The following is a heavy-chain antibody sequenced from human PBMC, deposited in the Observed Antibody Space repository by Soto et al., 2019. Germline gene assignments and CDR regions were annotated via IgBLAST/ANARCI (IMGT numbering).Heavy chain of an antibody. D-gene: IGHD3-22*01. CDR3: ARAIWARDSSGYYYNWFDP. CDR1: GGSISSYY. J-gene: IGHJ5*02. CDR2: IYYSGST. V-gene: IGHV4-59*01. Sequence: SETLSLTCTVSGGSISSYYWSWIRQPPGKGLEWIGYIYYSGSTNYNPSLKRRVTISVDTSKNQFSLKLSSVTAADTAVYYCARAIWARDSSGYYYNWFDPWGQGTLVTVSS.